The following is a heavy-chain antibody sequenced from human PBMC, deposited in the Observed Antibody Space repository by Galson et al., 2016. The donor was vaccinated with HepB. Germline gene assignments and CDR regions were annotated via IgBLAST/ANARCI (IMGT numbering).Heavy chain of an antibody. J-gene: IGHJ3*02. V-gene: IGHV3-7*01. CDR2: IKEDGSER. Sequence: SLRLSCAASGFTFSTYWMTWVRQAPGKGLEWVANIKEDGSERYYADSVRGRFTISRDNAKNSLYLQMNSLRAEDTALYYCARDAFPDDACDIWGQGTMVTVSS. CDR3: ARDAFPDDACDI. D-gene: IGHD3-16*01. CDR1: GFTFSTYW.